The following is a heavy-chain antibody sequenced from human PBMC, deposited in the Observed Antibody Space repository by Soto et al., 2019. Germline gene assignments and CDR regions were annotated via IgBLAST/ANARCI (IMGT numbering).Heavy chain of an antibody. CDR1: GGSVSSGSNY. J-gene: IGHJ4*02. D-gene: IGHD6-13*01. CDR2: IHYSGST. CDR3: ARTTATGKHLLDY. V-gene: IGHV4-61*01. Sequence: SETLSLTCTVSGGSVSSGSNYWSWIRQPPGKGLEWIGYIHYSGSTNYNPSLKSRVTISVDTSKNQFSLKLSSVTAADTAVYYCARTTATGKHLLDYWGQGTLVTVSS.